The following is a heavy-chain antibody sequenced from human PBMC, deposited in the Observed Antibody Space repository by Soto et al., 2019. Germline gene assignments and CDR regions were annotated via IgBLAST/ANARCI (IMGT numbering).Heavy chain of an antibody. Sequence: GGSLRLSCAASGFTFSSYWMHWVRQAPGKGLVWVSRINSDGSSTSYADSVKGRFTISRDNAKNTLYLQMNSLRAEDTAVYYCARASTLEWLLYFDYWGQGTLVTVSS. CDR1: GFTFSSYW. D-gene: IGHD3-3*01. J-gene: IGHJ4*02. CDR3: ARASTLEWLLYFDY. CDR2: INSDGSST. V-gene: IGHV3-74*01.